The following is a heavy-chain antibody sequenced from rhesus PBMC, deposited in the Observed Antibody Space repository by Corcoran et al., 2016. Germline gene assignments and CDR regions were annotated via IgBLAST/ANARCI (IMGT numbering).Heavy chain of an antibody. Sequence: QVQLQESGPGLVKPSETLSLTCAVSGGSISDDYYWSWIRQPPGKGLEWIGYIFGSGGGTNYNPSLKNRVTISIDPSKNQFSLKLSSVTAADSAVYYCAREYCTGSGCYAYYGLDSWGQGVVVTVSS. D-gene: IGHD2-21*01. V-gene: IGHV4-106*01. CDR2: IFGSGGGT. CDR3: AREYCTGSGCYAYYGLDS. J-gene: IGHJ6*01. CDR1: GGSISDDYY.